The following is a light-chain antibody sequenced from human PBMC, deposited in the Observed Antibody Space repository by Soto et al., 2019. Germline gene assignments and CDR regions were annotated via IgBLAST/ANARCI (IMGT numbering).Light chain of an antibody. CDR3: QHYGSSRT. V-gene: IGKV3-20*01. Sequence: EIVLTQSPGTLSLSPGERATLSCRASQSVSSELAWYQQKSGQAPRLLIYGAFSRATGIPDRFSGSGSGTDFTLTINRLEPEDFAVYYCQHYGSSRTFGQGTMVEIK. J-gene: IGKJ1*01. CDR1: QSVSSE. CDR2: GAF.